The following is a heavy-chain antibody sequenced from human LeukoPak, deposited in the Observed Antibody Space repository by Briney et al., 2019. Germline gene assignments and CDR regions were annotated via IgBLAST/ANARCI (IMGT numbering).Heavy chain of an antibody. CDR1: GFTFSSYG. CDR3: AKDRREYSYGSFDY. CDR2: ISYGGSNK. D-gene: IGHD5-18*01. J-gene: IGHJ4*02. V-gene: IGHV3-30*18. Sequence: GGSLRLSCAASGFTFSSYGMHWVRQAPGKGLEWVAVISYGGSNKYYADSVKGRFTISRDNSKNTLYLQMNSLRAEDTAVYYCAKDRREYSYGSFDYWGQGTLVTVSS.